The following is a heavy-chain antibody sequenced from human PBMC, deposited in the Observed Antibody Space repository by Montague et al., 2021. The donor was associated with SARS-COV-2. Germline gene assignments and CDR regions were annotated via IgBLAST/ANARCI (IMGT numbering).Heavy chain of an antibody. J-gene: IGHJ4*02. CDR3: ARGLTAVTVILVFVGASLYFDS. V-gene: IGHV4-34*01. CDR1: GAPISGHI. CDR2: INHSGGT. Sequence: SETLSLTCAVSGAPISGHIWTWIRQPAGKGLEWIGQINHSGGTNXXPSLKSRVTISVDTSKNQFSLKLSSLTAADTAMYYCARGLTAVTVILVFVGASLYFDSWGQGALVTVSS. D-gene: IGHD3-22*01.